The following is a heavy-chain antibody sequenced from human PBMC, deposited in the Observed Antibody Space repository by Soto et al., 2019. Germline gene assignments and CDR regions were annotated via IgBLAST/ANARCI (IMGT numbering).Heavy chain of an antibody. J-gene: IGHJ4*02. CDR1: GYTFTGYH. CDR3: ARSGYSSPRYDY. CDR2: INPNSGGT. V-gene: IGHV1-2*04. D-gene: IGHD6-13*01. Sequence: ASVKVSCKASGYTFTGYHMHWVRQAPGQGLEWMGWINPNSGGTNYAQKFQGWVTMTRDTSISTAYMELSRLRSDDTAVYYCARSGYSSPRYDYWGQGTLVTVSS.